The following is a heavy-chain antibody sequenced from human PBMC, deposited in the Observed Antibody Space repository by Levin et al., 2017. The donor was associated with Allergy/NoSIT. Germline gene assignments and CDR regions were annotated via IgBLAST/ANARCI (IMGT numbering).Heavy chain of an antibody. CDR2: ISYDGSNK. CDR1: GFTFSSYG. CDR3: AKGYCGGDCYSDY. V-gene: IGHV3-30*18. Sequence: GESLKISCAASGFTFSSYGMHWVRQAPGKGLEWVAVISYDGSNKYYADSVKGRFTISRDNSKNTLYLQMNSLRAEDTAVYYCAKGYCGGDCYSDYWGQGTLVTVSS. D-gene: IGHD2-21*02. J-gene: IGHJ4*02.